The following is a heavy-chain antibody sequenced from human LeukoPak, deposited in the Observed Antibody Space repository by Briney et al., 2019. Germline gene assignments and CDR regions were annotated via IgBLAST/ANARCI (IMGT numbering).Heavy chain of an antibody. Sequence: PGGSLRLSCAAAGFTFSHYAMHWVRQAPGKGLEGVAVIWYDGTNQYYAASVKGRFTISRDDSDKTVYLQMNSLRPEDTGVYYCAKDAERGFDYSNSLEYWGQGTPVTVST. CDR2: IWYDGTNQ. V-gene: IGHV3-33*06. D-gene: IGHD4-11*01. CDR3: AKDAERGFDYSNSLEY. J-gene: IGHJ4*02. CDR1: GFTFSHYA.